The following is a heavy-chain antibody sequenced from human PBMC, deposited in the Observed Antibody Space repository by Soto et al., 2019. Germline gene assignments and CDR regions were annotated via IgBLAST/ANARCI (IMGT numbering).Heavy chain of an antibody. CDR1: GGTFSSYA. V-gene: IGHV1-69*13. CDR2: IIPIFGTA. J-gene: IGHJ6*02. D-gene: IGHD2-8*01. CDR3: ARLGYCTNGVCYTGTGYYYYGMDV. Sequence: ASVKVSCKASGGTFSSYAISWVRQAPGQGLEWMGGIIPIFGTANYAQKFQGRVTITADESTSTAYMELSSLRSEDTAVYYCARLGYCTNGVCYTGTGYYYYGMDVWGQGTTVTVSS.